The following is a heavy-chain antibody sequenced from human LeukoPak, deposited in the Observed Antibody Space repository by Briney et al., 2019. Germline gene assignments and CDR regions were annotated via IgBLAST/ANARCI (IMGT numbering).Heavy chain of an antibody. CDR3: ARGFPPEYYYDSSGYLP. CDR2: IIPIFGTA. V-gene: IGHV1-69*13. D-gene: IGHD3-22*01. CDR1: GGTFSSYA. J-gene: IGHJ4*02. Sequence: SVKVSCKASGGTFSSYAISWVRQAPGQGLEWMGGIIPIFGTANYAQKFQGRVTITADESTSTAYMELSSLRSEDTAVYYCARGFPPEYYYDSSGYLPWGQGTLVTVSS.